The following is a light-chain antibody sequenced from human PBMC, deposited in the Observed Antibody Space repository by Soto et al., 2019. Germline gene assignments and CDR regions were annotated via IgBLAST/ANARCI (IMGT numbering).Light chain of an antibody. Sequence: DLQMTQSPSSLSASVGDRVTITCRASQSISNYLNWYQQKPGKPPKFLIYTASTLQSGVPSRFSGSGSGTDFTLTINSLQPEDFATYYCQQSYNTPYAFGQGTKLEIK. J-gene: IGKJ2*01. CDR2: TAS. V-gene: IGKV1-39*01. CDR3: QQSYNTPYA. CDR1: QSISNY.